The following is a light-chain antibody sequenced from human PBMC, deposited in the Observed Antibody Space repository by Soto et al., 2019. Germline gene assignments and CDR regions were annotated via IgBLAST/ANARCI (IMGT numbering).Light chain of an antibody. J-gene: IGLJ1*01. V-gene: IGLV2-11*01. CDR2: DVS. CDR1: SSDVGAYNY. CDR3: CSYADNYSYV. Sequence: QSALTQPRSVSGSPGQSVTISCTGTSSDVGAYNYVSWYQQHPGKAPKLMTYDVSKRPSGVPDRFSGSKSGNTASLTISGLQAEDEADYYCCSYADNYSYVFGTGTRPPS.